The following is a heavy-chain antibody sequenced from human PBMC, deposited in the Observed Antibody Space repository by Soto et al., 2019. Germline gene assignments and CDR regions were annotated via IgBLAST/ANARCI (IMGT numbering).Heavy chain of an antibody. J-gene: IGHJ4*02. D-gene: IGHD3-16*02. Sequence: EVQLLESGGGLVQPGGSLRLSCAASGFTFSSYAMSWVRQAPGKGLEWVSAISGSGGSTYYADSVKGRFTISRDNSKNTLHLQMNSMRAEDTAVYYCAKALRIMITFGGVIAPFDYWGQGTLVTVSS. CDR3: AKALRIMITFGGVIAPFDY. CDR1: GFTFSSYA. V-gene: IGHV3-23*01. CDR2: ISGSGGST.